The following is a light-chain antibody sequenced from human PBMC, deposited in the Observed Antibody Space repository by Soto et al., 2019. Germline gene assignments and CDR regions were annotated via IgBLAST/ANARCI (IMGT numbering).Light chain of an antibody. CDR3: QKYYAAVFT. CDR2: HAS. J-gene: IGKJ3*01. V-gene: IGKV1-27*01. CDR1: QGIDNY. Sequence: DIQMTQSPSSLSASIGDRVTITCRASQGIDNYLAWYQQRPGQVPKLLIYHASTLQSGGPSRFSGSGSGTDFTLTISSLQPEDVATYYCQKYYAAVFTFGPGTKVDIK.